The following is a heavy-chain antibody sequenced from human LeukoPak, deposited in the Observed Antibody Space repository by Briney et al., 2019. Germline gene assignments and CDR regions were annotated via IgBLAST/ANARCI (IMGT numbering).Heavy chain of an antibody. V-gene: IGHV3-48*03. D-gene: IGHD3-16*01. CDR2: ISSSGSTK. Sequence: QPGGSLRLSCAASGFTFNTYEMNWVRQAPGKGLEWISFISSSGSTKYHADSVKGRFTISRDNAKNSLYLQMNGLRVQETAIYNCAREGCVWGDKSPGDVWGKGTTLTVSS. CDR3: AREGCVWGDKSPGDV. J-gene: IGHJ6*04. CDR1: GFTFNTYE.